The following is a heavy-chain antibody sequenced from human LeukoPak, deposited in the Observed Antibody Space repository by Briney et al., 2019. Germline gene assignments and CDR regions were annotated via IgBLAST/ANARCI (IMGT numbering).Heavy chain of an antibody. CDR2: INSDGSTT. CDR3: ARVGYYSDNYRDAFDI. J-gene: IGHJ3*02. V-gene: IGHV3-74*01. CDR1: GFTLSNYW. D-gene: IGHD3-22*01. Sequence: PGGSLRLSCVASGFTLSNYWMHWVRQAPGKGLGWVSRINSDGSTTNYADSVKGRFTISRDNAKNTLYLEMNSLRVEDTALYYCARVGYYSDNYRDAFDIWGRGTMVTVSS.